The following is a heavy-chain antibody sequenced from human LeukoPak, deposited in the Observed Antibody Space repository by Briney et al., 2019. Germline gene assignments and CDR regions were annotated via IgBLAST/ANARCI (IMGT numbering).Heavy chain of an antibody. CDR3: ARNGEDYYGSGRFYYFDY. V-gene: IGHV3-30*03. CDR2: ISYDGSNK. Sequence: GGSLRLSCAASGFTFSSYGMHWVRQAPGKGLEWVAVISYDGSNKYYADSVKGRFTISRDNSKNTLYLQMNSLRAEDTAVYYCARNGEDYYGSGRFYYFDYWGQGTLVTVSS. CDR1: GFTFSSYG. J-gene: IGHJ4*02. D-gene: IGHD3-10*01.